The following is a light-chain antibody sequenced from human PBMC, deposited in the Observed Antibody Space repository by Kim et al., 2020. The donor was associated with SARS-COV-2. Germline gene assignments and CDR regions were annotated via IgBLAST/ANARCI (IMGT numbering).Light chain of an antibody. CDR2: EDD. V-gene: IGLV6-57*03. CDR3: QSYNRDNVL. J-gene: IGLJ2*01. CDR1: SGSIDDNY. Sequence: GKTVTISCTRSSGSIDDNYVQWYQQRPGGVPTTVIYEDDQRPSGVSDRFSGSIDNSSNSASLTISGPRTEDEADYYCQSYNRDNVLFGGGTQLTVL.